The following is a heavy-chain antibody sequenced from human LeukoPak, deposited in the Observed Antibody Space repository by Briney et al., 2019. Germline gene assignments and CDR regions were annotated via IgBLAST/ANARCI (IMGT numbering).Heavy chain of an antibody. V-gene: IGHV4-59*08. J-gene: IGHJ5*02. Sequence: GSLRLSCAASGFTFDTYVMSWVRQPPGKGLEWIGYIYYSGSANYNPSLKSRVTISVDTSKNQFSLKLSSVTAADTAVYYCARQAVGSNWFDPWGQGTLVTVSS. CDR1: GFTFDTYV. D-gene: IGHD2-2*03. CDR2: IYYSGSA. CDR3: ARQAVGSNWFDP.